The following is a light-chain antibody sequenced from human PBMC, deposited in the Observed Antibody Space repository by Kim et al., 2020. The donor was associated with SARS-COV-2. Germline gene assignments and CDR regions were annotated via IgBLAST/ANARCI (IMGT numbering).Light chain of an antibody. V-gene: IGLV3-1*01. CDR1: KLGEKY. CDR3: QAWDNTWV. CDR2: QDT. J-gene: IGLJ3*02. Sequence: VSVSPGQTVTITCSGYKLGEKYSSWYQQQPGQAPVLVIYQDTKRPSGIPERFAGSNSGNTATLTISGAQAMDEADYYCQAWDNTWVFGGGTQLTVL.